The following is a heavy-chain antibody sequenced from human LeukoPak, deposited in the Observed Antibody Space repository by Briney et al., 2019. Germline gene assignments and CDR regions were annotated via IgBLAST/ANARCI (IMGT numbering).Heavy chain of an antibody. Sequence: PSETLSLTCTVSGGSISSGSYCWSWIRQPAGKGLEWIGRIYTSGSTNYNPSLKSRVTISVDKSKNQFSLKLSSVTAADTAVYYCASFNSPHPAAMRAHAFDIWGQGTMVTVSS. D-gene: IGHD2-2*01. CDR1: GGSISSGSYC. CDR2: IYTSGST. CDR3: ASFNSPHPAAMRAHAFDI. J-gene: IGHJ3*02. V-gene: IGHV4-61*02.